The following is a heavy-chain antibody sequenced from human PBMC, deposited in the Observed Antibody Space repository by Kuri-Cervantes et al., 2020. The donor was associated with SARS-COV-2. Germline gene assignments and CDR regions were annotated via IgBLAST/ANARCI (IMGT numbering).Heavy chain of an antibody. CDR2: IKQDGSEK. CDR3: ARGHGAAAFGLRYWFDP. CDR1: GFTFSSYW. Sequence: GESLKISCAASGFTFSSYWMSWVRQAPGKGLEWVANIKQDGSEKYYVDSVKGRFTISRDNAKNSLYLQMNSLRAEDTAVYYCARGHGAAAFGLRYWFDPWGQGTLVTVSS. J-gene: IGHJ5*01. V-gene: IGHV3-7*01. D-gene: IGHD6-13*01.